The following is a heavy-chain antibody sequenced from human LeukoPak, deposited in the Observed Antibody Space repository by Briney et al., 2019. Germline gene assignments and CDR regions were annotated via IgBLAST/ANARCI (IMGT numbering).Heavy chain of an antibody. V-gene: IGHV3-23*01. Sequence: GGSLRLSCAASGFTFSSYAMSWVRQAPGKGLEWVSAISGSGGSTYYADSVKGRFTISRDNSKNTLYLQMNSLRAEDTAVYYCAKDRASGSGSYSYRGFDHWGQGTLVTVSS. CDR1: GFTFSSYA. CDR3: AKDRASGSGSYSYRGFDH. J-gene: IGHJ5*02. CDR2: ISGSGGST. D-gene: IGHD6-19*01.